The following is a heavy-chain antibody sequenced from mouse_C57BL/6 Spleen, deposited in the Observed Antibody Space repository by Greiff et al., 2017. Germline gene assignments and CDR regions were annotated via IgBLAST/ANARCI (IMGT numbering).Heavy chain of an antibody. CDR3: TTSVVATEAWFAY. J-gene: IGHJ3*01. CDR2: IDPENGDT. Sequence: VQLQQSGAELVRPGASVKLSCTASGFNIKDDYMHWVKQRPEQGLEWIGWIDPENGDTEYASKFQGKATITADTSSNTAYLQLSSLTSEDTAVYYCTTSVVATEAWFAYWGQWTLVTVSA. CDR1: GFNIKDDY. V-gene: IGHV14-4*01. D-gene: IGHD1-1*01.